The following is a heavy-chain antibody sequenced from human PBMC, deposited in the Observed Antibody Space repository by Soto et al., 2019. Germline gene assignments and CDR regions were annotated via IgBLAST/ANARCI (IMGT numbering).Heavy chain of an antibody. CDR2: IDGSGTTK. Sequence: EVQLLESGGGLVQPGGSLRLSCGVSGFTFNDFEMNWVRQAPGKGLEWLAYIDGSGTTKKYADSVRGRFTISRDNPNNSLLLQMRSLSAADTAIYYCARGFGRFNYWGQGTLVSVSS. J-gene: IGHJ4*02. D-gene: IGHD3-10*01. CDR3: ARGFGRFNY. CDR1: GFTFNDFE. V-gene: IGHV3-48*03.